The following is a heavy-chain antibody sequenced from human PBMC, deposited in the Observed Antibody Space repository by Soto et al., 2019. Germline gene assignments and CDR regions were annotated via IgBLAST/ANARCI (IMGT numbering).Heavy chain of an antibody. CDR1: GFTFSRYG. CDR2: ISYDGSNK. D-gene: IGHD6-19*01. CDR3: AKDGYSSGWSFDD. V-gene: IGHV3-30*18. Sequence: GGSRRLSCAASGFTFSRYGMHWVRQAPGKGLEWVAVISYDGSNKYYADSVKGRFTISRDNSKNTLYLQMSSLRAEDTAVYYCAKDGYSSGWSFDDWGQGTLVTVSS. J-gene: IGHJ4*02.